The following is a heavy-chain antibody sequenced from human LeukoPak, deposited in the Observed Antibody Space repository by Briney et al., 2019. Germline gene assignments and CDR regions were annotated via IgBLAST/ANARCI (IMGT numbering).Heavy chain of an antibody. CDR1: GYSFTSYW. CDR3: ARSTYYDFWSGYSGNSYWFDP. CDR2: IYPGDSDT. D-gene: IGHD3-3*01. J-gene: IGHJ5*02. Sequence: GESLKISCKGSGYSFTSYWIGWVRQMPGKGLEWMGIIYPGDSDTRYSPSFQGQVTISADKSISTAYLQWSSLKASDTAMYYCARSTYYDFWSGYSGNSYWFDPWGQGTLVTVSS. V-gene: IGHV5-51*01.